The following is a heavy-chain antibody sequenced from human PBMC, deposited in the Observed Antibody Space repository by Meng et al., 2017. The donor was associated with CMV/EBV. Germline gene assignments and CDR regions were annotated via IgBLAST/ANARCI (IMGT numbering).Heavy chain of an antibody. D-gene: IGHD2-15*01. Sequence: VQLQESGPGPVKPSETLSLTCTVSGGSIWSYYGSWIRQPAGKGLEWIGRIYTSGSTNYNPSLKSRVTMSVDTSKNQFSLKLSSVTAADTAVYYCARAAVDLSKDYFDYWGQGTLVTVSS. CDR2: IYTSGST. V-gene: IGHV4-4*07. CDR3: ARAAVDLSKDYFDY. CDR1: GGSIWSYY. J-gene: IGHJ4*02.